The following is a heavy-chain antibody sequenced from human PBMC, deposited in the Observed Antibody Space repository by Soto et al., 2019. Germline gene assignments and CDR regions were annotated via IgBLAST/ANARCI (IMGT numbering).Heavy chain of an antibody. D-gene: IGHD6-13*01. CDR3: ARRGSSWTAPYYYYGMDV. J-gene: IGHJ6*02. CDR2: IYYSGST. Sequence: TLSLTCTVSGGSISSSSYYWGWIRQPPGKGLEWIGSIYYSGSTYYNPSLKSRVTISVDTSKNQFSLKLSSVTAADTAVYYCARRGSSWTAPYYYYGMDVWGQGTTVTVSS. CDR1: GGSISSSSYY. V-gene: IGHV4-39*01.